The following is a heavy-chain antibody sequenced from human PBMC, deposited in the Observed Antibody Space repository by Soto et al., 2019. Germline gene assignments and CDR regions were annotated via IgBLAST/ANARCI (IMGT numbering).Heavy chain of an antibody. D-gene: IGHD3-22*01. CDR1: GFTFSSYW. Sequence: LRLSCAASGFTFSSYWMHWVRQAPGKGLVWVSRINRDGSSTSYADSVKGRFTISRDNAKNTLYLQMNSLRAEDTAVYYCAIRASYYDSSGYFDYWGQGTLVTVSS. J-gene: IGHJ4*02. CDR2: INRDGSST. V-gene: IGHV3-74*01. CDR3: AIRASYYDSSGYFDY.